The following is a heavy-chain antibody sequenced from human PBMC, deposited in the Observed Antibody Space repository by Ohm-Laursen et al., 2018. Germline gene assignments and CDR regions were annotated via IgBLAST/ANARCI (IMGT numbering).Heavy chain of an antibody. CDR3: ARERDPIWFGELLSNWFDP. J-gene: IGHJ5*02. Sequence: ASVKVSCKASGYTFTSYGISWVRQAPGQGLEWMGWISAYNGNTNYAQKLQGRVTMTSDTSTSTAYMELRSLRSDDTAVYFCARERDPIWFGELLSNWFDPWGQGTLVTVSS. D-gene: IGHD3-10*01. V-gene: IGHV1-18*01. CDR2: ISAYNGNT. CDR1: GYTFTSYG.